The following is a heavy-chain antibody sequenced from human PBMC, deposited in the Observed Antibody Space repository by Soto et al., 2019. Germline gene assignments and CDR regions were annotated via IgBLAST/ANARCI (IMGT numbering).Heavy chain of an antibody. V-gene: IGHV4-30-4*01. CDR2: IYKSTTT. D-gene: IGHD2-15*01. J-gene: IGHJ5*01. CDR1: GDSISTVDYF. CDR3: ARGRYCLTGRCFTNWFDS. Sequence: SETLSLTCSVSGDSISTVDYFWAWIRQPPGQALEYIGYIYKSTTTYYNPSFESRVAISLDTSKSQFSLTVTSVTAAETAVYFCARGRYCLTGRCFTNWFDSWGQGTMVTVSP.